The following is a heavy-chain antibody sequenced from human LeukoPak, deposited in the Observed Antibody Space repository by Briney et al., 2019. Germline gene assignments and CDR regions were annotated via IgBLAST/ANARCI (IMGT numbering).Heavy chain of an antibody. V-gene: IGHV3-30-3*01. J-gene: IGHJ4*02. D-gene: IGHD5-24*01. Sequence: GGSLRLSCAASGFTFSSYAMHWVRQAPGKGLERVAVISYDGSNKYYADSVKGRFTISRDNSKNTLYLQMNSLRAEDTAVYYCARGGDGYNCDYWGQGTLVTVSS. CDR1: GFTFSSYA. CDR2: ISYDGSNK. CDR3: ARGGDGYNCDY.